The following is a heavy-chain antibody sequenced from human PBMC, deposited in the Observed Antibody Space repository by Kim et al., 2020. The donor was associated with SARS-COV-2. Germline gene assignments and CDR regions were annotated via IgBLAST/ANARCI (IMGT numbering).Heavy chain of an antibody. Sequence: GNTNYAQKLQGRVTMTTEPSTSTAYMELRSLRSDDTAVYYCARDKGYGDYWGQGTLVTVSS. D-gene: IGHD5-12*01. V-gene: IGHV1-18*01. CDR2: GNT. CDR3: ARDKGYGDY. J-gene: IGHJ4*02.